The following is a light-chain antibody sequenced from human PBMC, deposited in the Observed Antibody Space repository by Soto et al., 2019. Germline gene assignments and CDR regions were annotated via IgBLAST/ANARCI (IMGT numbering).Light chain of an antibody. CDR2: AAS. Sequence: DLQMTQSPSSLSASVGDRVTITCRASQSISSYLNWYQQKPGKAPKLLIYAASSLQSGVPSRFSGSGSRTYFTLTISSLQPEDFATYYCQQSYSTPRTFGQATKLEIK. CDR1: QSISSY. CDR3: QQSYSTPRT. J-gene: IGKJ2*01. V-gene: IGKV1-39*01.